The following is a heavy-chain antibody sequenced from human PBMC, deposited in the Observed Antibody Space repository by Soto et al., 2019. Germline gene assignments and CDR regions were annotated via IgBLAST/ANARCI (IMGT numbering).Heavy chain of an antibody. J-gene: IGHJ6*02. D-gene: IGHD3-10*01. Sequence: SETLSRTCSLYCRSFCGYYWSCIRAPPGKGLEWIGEINHSGSTNYNPSLKSRVTISVDTSKNQFSLKLTSVTAADTAVYYCARGLGLDRGVRAHYGMDVWGQGATVT. CDR2: INHSGST. V-gene: IGHV4-34*01. CDR1: CRSFCGYY. CDR3: ARGLGLDRGVRAHYGMDV.